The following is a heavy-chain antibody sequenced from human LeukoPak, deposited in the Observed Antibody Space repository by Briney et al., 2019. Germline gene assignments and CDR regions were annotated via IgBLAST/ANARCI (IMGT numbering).Heavy chain of an antibody. Sequence: GASVKVSCKASGYTFTGYYMHWVRQAPGQGLEWMGWINPNSGGTNYAQKFQGRVTMTRDTSISTAYMELSRLRSDDTAVYYCARAPSQYYYDSSGYSPGGYWGQGTLVTVSS. CDR3: ARAPSQYYYDSSGYSPGGY. V-gene: IGHV1-2*02. CDR2: INPNSGGT. D-gene: IGHD3-22*01. J-gene: IGHJ4*02. CDR1: GYTFTGYY.